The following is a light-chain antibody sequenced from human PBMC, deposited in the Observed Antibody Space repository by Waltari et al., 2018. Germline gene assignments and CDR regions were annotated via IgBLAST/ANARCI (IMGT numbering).Light chain of an antibody. V-gene: IGLV3-21*02. CDR1: NIGSNS. CDR2: DDD. J-gene: IGLJ2*01. CDR3: QVSDSKNDHVV. Sequence: SYVLTQPPSVSVAPGQPARIPCAGDNIGSNSLHWYQQRPGQAPLLVIYDDDDRPSGIPERFTGGNSGNTATLAISRVEVGDEADYYCQVSDSKNDHVVFGGGTRLTVL.